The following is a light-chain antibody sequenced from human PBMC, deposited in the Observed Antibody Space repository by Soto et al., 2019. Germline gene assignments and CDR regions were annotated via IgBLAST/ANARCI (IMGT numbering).Light chain of an antibody. CDR1: RRDVGGYNY. J-gene: IGLJ2*01. CDR2: EVS. Sequence: QSVLTQPPSASGSPGQSVTISCTGTRRDVGGYNYVSWYQQHPGKAPKLMIYEVSKRPSGVPDRFSGSKSGNTASLTVSGLQAEDEADYYCSSYTGSIYVVFGGGTKLTVL. V-gene: IGLV2-8*01. CDR3: SSYTGSIYVV.